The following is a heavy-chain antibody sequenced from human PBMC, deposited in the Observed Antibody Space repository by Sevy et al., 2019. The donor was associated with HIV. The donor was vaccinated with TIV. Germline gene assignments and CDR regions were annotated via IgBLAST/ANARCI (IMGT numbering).Heavy chain of an antibody. D-gene: IGHD3-22*01. Sequence: GGSLRLSCKPSGFTFITYAMNWVRQAPGKGLEWVSTIYGSGGATYYADSVKGRFTISRDNSKNTLYLKMNSLRTADSAVYYWAEGRYDSSGSFDAFDIWGQGTMVTVSS. J-gene: IGHJ3*02. CDR3: AEGRYDSSGSFDAFDI. V-gene: IGHV3-23*01. CDR1: GFTFITYA. CDR2: IYGSGGAT.